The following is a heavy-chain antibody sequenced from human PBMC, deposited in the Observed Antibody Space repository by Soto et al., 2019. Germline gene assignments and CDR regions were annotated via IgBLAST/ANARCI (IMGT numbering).Heavy chain of an antibody. Sequence: GASVKVSCKASGYTFTSYDINWVRQATGQGHELMGRMNPNSGNTGYAQKFQGRVTMTRNTSISTAYMELSSLRSEGTAVYYCARGLVFFGGVSSRNVLDYSAQGSLVLGSS. D-gene: IGHD3-16*01. CDR3: ARGLVFFGGVSSRNVLDY. CDR1: GYTFTSYD. CDR2: MNPNSGNT. J-gene: IGHJ4*02. V-gene: IGHV1-8*01.